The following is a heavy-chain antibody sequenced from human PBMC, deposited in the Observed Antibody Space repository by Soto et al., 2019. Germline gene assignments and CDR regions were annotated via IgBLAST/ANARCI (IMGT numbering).Heavy chain of an antibody. Sequence: GGSLRLSCAASGFTFSPFWMHWVRQAPGKGLVWVSHINSDGSTIVYADSVKDRFTISRDNSKKTLYLQMNSLRADDTAVYYCVAGQYFFDYCGQGTLVTVSS. V-gene: IGHV3-74*01. CDR1: GFTFSPFW. D-gene: IGHD6-19*01. CDR3: VAGQYFFDY. J-gene: IGHJ4*02. CDR2: INSDGSTI.